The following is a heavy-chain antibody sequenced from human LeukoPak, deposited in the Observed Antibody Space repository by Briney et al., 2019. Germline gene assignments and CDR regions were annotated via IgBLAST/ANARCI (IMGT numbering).Heavy chain of an antibody. J-gene: IGHJ4*02. CDR2: IYYSGST. D-gene: IGHD5-12*01. CDR3: ARGGYYFDY. CDR1: GGSISSYY. V-gene: IGHV4-59*01. Sequence: SETLSLTCTVSGGSISSYYWSWIRQPPGKGLEWIGYIYYSGSTNYNPTLKSRVTISVDTSKNQFSLKLSSVTAADTAVYYCARGGYYFDYWGQGTLVTVSS.